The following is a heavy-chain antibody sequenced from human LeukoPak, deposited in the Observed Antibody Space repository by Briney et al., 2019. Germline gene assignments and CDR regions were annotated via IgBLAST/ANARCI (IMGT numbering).Heavy chain of an antibody. CDR2: ISSSSSYI. V-gene: IGHV3-21*01. Sequence: GGSLRLSCAASGFTFSSYSMNRVRQAPGKGLEWVSSISSSSSYIYYADSVKGRFTISRDNAKNSLYLQMNSLRAEDTAVYYCARHDYGDYVPDYWGQGTLVTVSS. J-gene: IGHJ4*02. D-gene: IGHD4-17*01. CDR3: ARHDYGDYVPDY. CDR1: GFTFSSYS.